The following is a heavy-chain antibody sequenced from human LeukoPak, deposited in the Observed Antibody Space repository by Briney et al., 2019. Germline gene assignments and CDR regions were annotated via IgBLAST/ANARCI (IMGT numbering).Heavy chain of an antibody. V-gene: IGHV3-7*05. D-gene: IGHD5/OR15-5a*01. CDR1: GFMFTSYW. CDR3: ARVVVSTTNRFDP. CDR2: INHDGSEK. Sequence: PGGSLRLSCAASGFMFTSYWMSWVRQAPGKGLVWVVSINHDGSEKYYVESVKGRFTISRDNAKNSLYLQMNSLRAEDTAVYHCARVVVSTTNRFDPWGQGTLVTVSS. J-gene: IGHJ5*02.